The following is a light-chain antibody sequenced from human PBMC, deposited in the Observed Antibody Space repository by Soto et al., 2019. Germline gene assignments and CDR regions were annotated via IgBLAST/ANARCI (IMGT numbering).Light chain of an antibody. J-gene: IGKJ4*01. CDR2: GAS. Sequence: TQSPATLSLSPGERATLSCRASENVRTFVDWYQQKPGQAPRLLIYGASNRATDIPARFSGSRSGAEFTLTISSLQSEDFAVYYCQHYVTWPLTFGGGTKVDIK. V-gene: IGKV3D-15*01. CDR3: QHYVTWPLT. CDR1: ENVRTF.